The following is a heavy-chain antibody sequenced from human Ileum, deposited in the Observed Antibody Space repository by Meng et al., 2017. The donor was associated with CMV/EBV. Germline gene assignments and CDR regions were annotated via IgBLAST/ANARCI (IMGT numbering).Heavy chain of an antibody. D-gene: IGHD3-10*01. Sequence: GGPLRLSCAASGFTFDDYGMSWVRQAPGKGLEWVSGINWNGGSTGYADSVKGRFTISRDNARNSLYLQMNSLRAEDTALYYCARDGVQEYYFDYWGQGTLVTVSS. CDR2: INWNGGST. CDR1: GFTFDDYG. V-gene: IGHV3-20*04. J-gene: IGHJ4*02. CDR3: ARDGVQEYYFDY.